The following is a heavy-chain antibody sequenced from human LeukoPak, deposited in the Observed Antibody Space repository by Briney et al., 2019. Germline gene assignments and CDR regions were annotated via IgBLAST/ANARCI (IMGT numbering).Heavy chain of an antibody. CDR2: INPNSGGT. Sequence: ASVKVSCTASGYTFTGYYMHWVRQAPGQGREWMGWINPNSGGTNYAQTFQGRVTMTRDTTISTAYMELSRLRSADTALYYCAALPAGGYSCWWYFDYWRRGTLVSDSS. V-gene: IGHV1-2*02. J-gene: IGHJ4*02. CDR1: GYTFTGYY. D-gene: IGHD5-18*01. CDR3: AALPAGGYSCWWYFDY.